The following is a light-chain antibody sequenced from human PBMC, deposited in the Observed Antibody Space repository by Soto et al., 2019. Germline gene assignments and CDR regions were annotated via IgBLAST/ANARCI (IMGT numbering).Light chain of an antibody. Sequence: QSALTQPASVSGSPGQSITISCTGTSSDVGGYNYVSWYQQHPGKAPKLMIYDVSNRPSGVSNRFSGSKSGNTASLTISGLHAEDEADYYCSSYTSSSTLVVVGGGTQLTVL. CDR1: SSDVGGYNY. CDR3: SSYTSSSTLVV. CDR2: DVS. J-gene: IGLJ2*01. V-gene: IGLV2-14*01.